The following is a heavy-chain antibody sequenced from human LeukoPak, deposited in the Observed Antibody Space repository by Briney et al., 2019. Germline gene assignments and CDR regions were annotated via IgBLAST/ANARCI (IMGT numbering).Heavy chain of an antibody. CDR1: GFTFSSYW. Sequence: GGSLRLSCAASGFTFSSYWMSWVRQAPGKGLEWVANIKQDGSEKYYVDSVKGRFTISRDNAKNSLYLQMNSLRAEDTAVYYCARLQYSFLCGSGNYGVDYWGQGTLVTVSS. CDR2: IKQDGSEK. D-gene: IGHD3-10*01. V-gene: IGHV3-7*01. CDR3: ARLQYSFLCGSGNYGVDY. J-gene: IGHJ4*02.